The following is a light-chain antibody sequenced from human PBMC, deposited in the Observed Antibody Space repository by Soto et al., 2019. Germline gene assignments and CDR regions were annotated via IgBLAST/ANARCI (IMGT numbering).Light chain of an antibody. CDR3: QQYNKWPPIT. CDR2: GAS. CDR1: QSISSY. V-gene: IGKV3-15*01. J-gene: IGKJ5*01. Sequence: EIVFTQSPGTLSLSTGERATLSCRASQSISSYLAWYQQIPGQAPRLLIYGASTRATGIPARFSGSGSGTEFTLTISSLQPEDFAVYYCQQYNKWPPITFGQGTRLEIK.